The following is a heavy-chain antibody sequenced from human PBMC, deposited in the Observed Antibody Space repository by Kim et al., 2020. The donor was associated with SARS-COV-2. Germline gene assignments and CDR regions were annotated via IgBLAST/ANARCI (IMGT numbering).Heavy chain of an antibody. Sequence: ASVKVSCKASGYTFTSYAMHWVRQAPGQRLEWMGWINDGNGNTKYSQKFQGRVTITRDTSASTAYMELSSLRSEDTAVYYCARGGRLVGNYDACDIWGQGKMVTVSP. V-gene: IGHV1-3*01. CDR3: ARGGRLVGNYDACDI. D-gene: IGHD1-7*01. CDR1: GYTFTSYA. J-gene: IGHJ3*02. CDR2: INDGNGNT.